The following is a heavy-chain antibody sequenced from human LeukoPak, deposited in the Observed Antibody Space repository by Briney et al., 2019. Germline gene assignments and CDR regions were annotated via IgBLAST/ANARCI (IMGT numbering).Heavy chain of an antibody. Sequence: SETLSLTCNVSGGSISRGSHYWGWIRQPPGKGLEWISNIHHSGSTSYNPSLKSRVSISVDTSKNQFSLRLTSVTAADTAVYYCARQTGSGLFILPGGQGTLVTVSS. CDR3: ARQTGSGLFILP. J-gene: IGHJ4*02. CDR1: GGSISRGSHY. D-gene: IGHD3/OR15-3a*01. CDR2: IHHSGST. V-gene: IGHV4-39*01.